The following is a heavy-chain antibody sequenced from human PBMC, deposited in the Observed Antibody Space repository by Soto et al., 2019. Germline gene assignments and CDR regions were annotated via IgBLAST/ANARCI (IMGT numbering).Heavy chain of an antibody. J-gene: IGHJ4*02. V-gene: IGHV4-59*12. CDR2: IYYSGST. D-gene: IGHD2-21*02. Sequence: SETLSLTCTASGGSISSYYWSWIRQPPGKGLEWIGYIYYSGSTNYNPSLKSRVTISVDTSKNQFSLQLNSVTPEGTAVYYCARAPAGGSDIDLPIPYYFDYWGQGTLVTVSS. CDR1: GGSISSYY. CDR3: ARAPAGGSDIDLPIPYYFDY.